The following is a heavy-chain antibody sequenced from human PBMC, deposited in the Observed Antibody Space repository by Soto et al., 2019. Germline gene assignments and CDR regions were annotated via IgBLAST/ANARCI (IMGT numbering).Heavy chain of an antibody. D-gene: IGHD2-15*01. V-gene: IGHV3-21*01. CDR2: ISSSSSYI. Sequence: EVQLVESGGGLVKPGGSLRLSCAASGFTFSSYSMNWVRQAPGKGVEWVLSISSSSSYIYNADTVKGRFTISRDNAKNSLYLQMNSLRAEDTAVYYCARDRDCSGGSCYFYFDYWGQGTLVTVSS. CDR1: GFTFSSYS. J-gene: IGHJ4*02. CDR3: ARDRDCSGGSCYFYFDY.